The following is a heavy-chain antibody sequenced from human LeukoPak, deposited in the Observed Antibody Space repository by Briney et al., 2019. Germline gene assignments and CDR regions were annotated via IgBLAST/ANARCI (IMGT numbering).Heavy chain of an antibody. CDR3: AKDHQGGYSYGSRFFDY. CDR1: GFTFSSYG. J-gene: IGHJ4*02. V-gene: IGHV3-33*06. Sequence: GGSLRLSCAASGFTFSSYGMHWVRQAPGKGLEWVAVIWYDGSNKYYADSVKGRFTISRDNSKNTLYLQMNSLRAEDTAVYYCAKDHQGGYSYGSRFFDYWGQGTLVTVSS. D-gene: IGHD5-18*01. CDR2: IWYDGSNK.